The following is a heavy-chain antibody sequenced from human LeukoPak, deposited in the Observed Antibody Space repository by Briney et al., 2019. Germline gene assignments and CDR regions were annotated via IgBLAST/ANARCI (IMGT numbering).Heavy chain of an antibody. Sequence: GGSLRLSCAASGFTFSSSAMSWVRQAPGKGLEWVSSISSSSSYIYYADSVKGRFTISRDNAKNSLYLQMNSLRAEDTAVYYCARAGYCSSTSCPGTAFDIWGQGTMVTVSS. CDR1: GFTFSSSA. CDR3: ARAGYCSSTSCPGTAFDI. J-gene: IGHJ3*02. CDR2: ISSSSSYI. V-gene: IGHV3-21*01. D-gene: IGHD2-2*01.